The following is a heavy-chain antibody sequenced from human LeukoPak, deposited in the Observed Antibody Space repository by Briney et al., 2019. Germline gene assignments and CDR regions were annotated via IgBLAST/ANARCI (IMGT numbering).Heavy chain of an antibody. D-gene: IGHD6-19*01. CDR2: IYYSGST. CDR3: ARGLKRSYSSGWYHYPKNYYYYMDV. CDR1: GGSISSYY. Sequence: PSETLSLTCTVSGGSISSYYWSWIRQPPGKGLEWIGYIYYSGSTNYNPSLKSRVTISVDTSKNQFSLKLSSVTAADTAVYYCARGLKRSYSSGWYHYPKNYYYYMDVWGKGTTVTVSS. V-gene: IGHV4-59*08. J-gene: IGHJ6*03.